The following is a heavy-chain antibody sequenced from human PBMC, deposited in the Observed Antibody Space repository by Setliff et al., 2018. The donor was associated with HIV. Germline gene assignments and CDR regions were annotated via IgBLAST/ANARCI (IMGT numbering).Heavy chain of an antibody. CDR2: IYYSGST. CDR1: GGSIRSRGYY. J-gene: IGHJ2*01. D-gene: IGHD2-15*01. CDR3: ARSRGDIVMMVAAHWYLDL. Sequence: PSETLSLTCSVSGGSIRSRGYYWGWIRQPPGKGLEWIGSIYYSGSTYYNPSLKSRVTISVDTSKNQFSLKLSSVTAADTAVYYCARSRGDIVMMVAAHWYLDLWGRGTLVTVS. V-gene: IGHV4-39*07.